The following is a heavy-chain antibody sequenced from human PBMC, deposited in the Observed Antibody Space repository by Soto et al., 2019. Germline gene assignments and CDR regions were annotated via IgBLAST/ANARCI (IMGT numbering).Heavy chain of an antibody. V-gene: IGHV1-69*01. CDR3: ARVFDCSGGSCYSYYYYGMDV. CDR1: GGTFSSYA. D-gene: IGHD2-15*01. J-gene: IGHJ6*02. CDR2: IIPIFGTA. Sequence: QVQLVQSGAEVKKPGSSVKVSCKASGGTFSSYAISWVRQAPGQGLEWMGGIIPIFGTANYAQKFQGRVTITADESTSTAYMELSSLRSDDTAVYYCARVFDCSGGSCYSYYYYGMDVWGQGTTVTVSS.